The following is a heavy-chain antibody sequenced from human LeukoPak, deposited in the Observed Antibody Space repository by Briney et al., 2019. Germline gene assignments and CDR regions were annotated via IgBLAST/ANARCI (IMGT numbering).Heavy chain of an antibody. CDR2: IYYSGST. V-gene: IGHV4-59*01. J-gene: IGHJ3*02. CDR1: GGSISSYY. CDR3: ARGFLCGGDCNAFDI. Sequence: SETLSLTCTVSGGSISSYYWSWIRLPPGKGLEWIGYIYYSGSTNYNPSLKTRVTISVDTSKNQFSLNLSSVTAADKAVYYCARGFLCGGDCNAFDIWGQGTKVTVSS. D-gene: IGHD2-21*02.